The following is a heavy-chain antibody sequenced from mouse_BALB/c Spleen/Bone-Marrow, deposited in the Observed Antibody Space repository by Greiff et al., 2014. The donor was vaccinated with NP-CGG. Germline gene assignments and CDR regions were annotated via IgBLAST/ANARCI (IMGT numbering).Heavy chain of an antibody. V-gene: IGHV4-1*02. D-gene: IGHD2-3*01. Sequence: EVQLVESGGGLVQPGGSLKLSCAASRLDFSRYWMTWVRQAPGKGLEWIGEINPESSTINYTPSLEDKFIISRDNAKNTLYLQMSKVRSEDTALYYCAGNGYYGWIAYWGQGTLVTVSA. CDR3: AGNGYYGWIAY. CDR1: RLDFSRYW. J-gene: IGHJ3*01. CDR2: INPESSTI.